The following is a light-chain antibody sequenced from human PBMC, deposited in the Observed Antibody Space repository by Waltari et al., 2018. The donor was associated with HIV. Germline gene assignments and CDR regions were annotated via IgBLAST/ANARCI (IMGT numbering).Light chain of an antibody. V-gene: IGLV4-60*03. CDR2: LAGSGNY. CDR3: ETWDSNTRV. Sequence: QPVLTQSSSASTSLRSSVALTCTLSDGHSDYVIALHQQQPGQAPRSFMKLAGSGNYNMGSGVPDRFSGSSSGADRFLIISKLQSDDEATYYCETWDSNTRVFAGGTELTVL. CDR1: DGHSDYV. J-gene: IGLJ3*02.